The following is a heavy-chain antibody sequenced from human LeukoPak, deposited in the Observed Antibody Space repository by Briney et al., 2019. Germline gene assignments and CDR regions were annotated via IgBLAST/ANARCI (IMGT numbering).Heavy chain of an antibody. Sequence: PGGSLRLSCVGSTFIFGSYSMNWVRQAPGKGLEWVSYISSSSSTIYYADSVKGRFTISRDNAKNSLYLQMNSLRAEDTAVYYCARDAGDLSDSAPPFDYWGQGTLVTVSS. V-gene: IGHV3-48*01. CDR2: ISSSSSTI. CDR1: TFIFGSYS. J-gene: IGHJ4*02. CDR3: ARDAGDLSDSAPPFDY.